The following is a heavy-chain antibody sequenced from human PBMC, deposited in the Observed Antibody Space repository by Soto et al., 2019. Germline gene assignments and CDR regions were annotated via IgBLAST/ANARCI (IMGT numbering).Heavy chain of an antibody. CDR1: GGSISSSSYY. CDR3: ARVVVVPAARERNYYYYMDV. D-gene: IGHD2-2*01. J-gene: IGHJ6*03. CDR2: IYYSGST. V-gene: IGHV4-39*07. Sequence: SETLSLTCTVSGGSISSSSYYWGWIRQPPGKGLEGIGSIYYSGSTYYNPSLKSRVTISVDTSKNQFSLKLSSVTAADTAVYYCARVVVVPAARERNYYYYMDVWGKGTTVTVSS.